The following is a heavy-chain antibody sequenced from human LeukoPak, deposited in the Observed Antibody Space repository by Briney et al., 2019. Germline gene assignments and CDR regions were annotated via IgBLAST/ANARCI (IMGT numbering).Heavy chain of an antibody. V-gene: IGHV3-23*01. CDR2: IGGSGGST. J-gene: IGHJ4*02. Sequence: GGSLRLSCAASGFTFSSYAMSWVRQAPGKGLEWVSAIGGSGGSTFYADSVKGRFTISRDNSKSTLYLQMNSLSAEDTAVYYCAKDLEATRRGGFDYWGQGTLVTVSS. CDR3: AKDLEATRRGGFDY. CDR1: GFTFSSYA. D-gene: IGHD5-12*01.